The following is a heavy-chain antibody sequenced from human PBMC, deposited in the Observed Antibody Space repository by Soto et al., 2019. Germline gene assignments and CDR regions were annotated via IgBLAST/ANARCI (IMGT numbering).Heavy chain of an antibody. J-gene: IGHJ4*02. CDR3: AKDRGVATIFSGVFDS. CDR1: GFTFSSYA. CDR2: LTARGGST. D-gene: IGHD5-12*01. Sequence: GGSLRLSCAASGFTFSSYAMSWVRQAPGKGLEWVSGLTARGGSTYYADSVKGRFTISRDNSKNTVYLQMISLRAGDTAIYYCAKDRGVATIFSGVFDSWGQGTLVTVSS. V-gene: IGHV3-23*01.